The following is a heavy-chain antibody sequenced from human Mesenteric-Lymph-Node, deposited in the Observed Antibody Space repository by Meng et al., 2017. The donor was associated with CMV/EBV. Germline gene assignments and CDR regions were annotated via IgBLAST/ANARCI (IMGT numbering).Heavy chain of an antibody. Sequence: SGFSLSTTGVRVVWIRQPPGKALEWLALIYWDDDKRYSPSLKSRLTITKDTSKNLVVLAMTNMDPVDTATYYCAYRMGAAGRGTFDFWGQGSLVTVSS. CDR3: AYRMGAAGRGTFDF. D-gene: IGHD6-13*01. CDR1: GFSLSTTGVR. J-gene: IGHJ4*02. CDR2: IYWDDDK. V-gene: IGHV2-5*02.